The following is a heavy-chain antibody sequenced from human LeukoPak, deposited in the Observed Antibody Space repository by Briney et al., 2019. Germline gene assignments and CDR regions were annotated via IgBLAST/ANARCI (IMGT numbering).Heavy chain of an antibody. CDR2: INHSGST. D-gene: IGHD5-18*01. Sequence: SETLSLTCAVYGGSFSDYYWSWIRQPPGKGREWIGEINHSGSTNYNPSLKSRVTISVDTSKNQFSLKLSSVTAADTAVYYCARARGYSYGRIDYWGQGTLVTVSS. J-gene: IGHJ4*02. CDR1: GGSFSDYY. V-gene: IGHV4-34*01. CDR3: ARARGYSYGRIDY.